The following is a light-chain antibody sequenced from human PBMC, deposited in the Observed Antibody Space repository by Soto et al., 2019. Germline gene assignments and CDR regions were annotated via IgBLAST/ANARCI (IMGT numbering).Light chain of an antibody. CDR2: DVS. CDR1: SSDVGGYNY. V-gene: IGLV2-14*01. CDR3: SSYTSSSTRV. J-gene: IGLJ1*01. Sequence: QSVLTQPASVSGSPGQWITISCTGTSSDVGGYNYVSWYQQHPGKAPKLMIYDVSNRPSGVSNRFSGSKSGNTASLSISGLQAEDEADYYCSSYTSSSTRVFGTGTRSPS.